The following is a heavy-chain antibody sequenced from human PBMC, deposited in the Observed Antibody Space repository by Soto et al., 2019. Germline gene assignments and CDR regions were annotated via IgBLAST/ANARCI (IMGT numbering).Heavy chain of an antibody. CDR2: INQSGGT. Sequence: QVQVQQWGAGLLKPSETLSLTCAVYGGSFSTYYWSWIRQPPGKGLEWIGEINQSGGTTYNPSLKIRVTISVDTSKNEFQLKLSSVTAADTAVYYCARGLSYDYGLGYWGQGTLVTVSS. CDR1: GGSFSTYY. CDR3: ARGLSYDYGLGY. J-gene: IGHJ4*02. D-gene: IGHD5-12*01. V-gene: IGHV4-34*01.